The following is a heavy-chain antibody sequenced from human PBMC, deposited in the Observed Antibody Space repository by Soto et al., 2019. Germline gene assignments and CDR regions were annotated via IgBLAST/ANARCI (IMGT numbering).Heavy chain of an antibody. CDR2: ISGIGGST. D-gene: IGHD6-13*01. Sequence: PGGSLRIGCASSVFTFTDYALSWVRQAPGKGLDWVATISGIGGSTYLADSVKGRLSISRDNSKNTVSLLMNSLRAEDTAVYFCARGSSGYISSWYYFDYWGRGTMVTVSS. J-gene: IGHJ4*02. CDR3: ARGSSGYISSWYYFDY. V-gene: IGHV3-23*01. CDR1: VFTFTDYA.